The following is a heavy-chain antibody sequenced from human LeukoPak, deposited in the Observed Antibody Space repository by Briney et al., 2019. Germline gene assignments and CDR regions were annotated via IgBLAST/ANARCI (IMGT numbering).Heavy chain of an antibody. V-gene: IGHV3-30*18. J-gene: IGHJ4*02. CDR2: ISYDGSNK. CDR1: GFTFSSYG. CDR3: AKGSSSWYRPFDY. D-gene: IGHD6-13*01. Sequence: PGGSLRLSCAASGFTFSSYGMHWVRQAPGKGLEWVAVISYDGSNKYYADSVKGRFTISRDNSKNTLYLQMNSLRAEDTAVYYCAKGSSSWYRPFDYWGQGTLVTVSS.